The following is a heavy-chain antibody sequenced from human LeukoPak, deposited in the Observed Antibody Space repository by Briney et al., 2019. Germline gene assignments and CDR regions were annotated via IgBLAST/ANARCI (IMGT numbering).Heavy chain of an antibody. V-gene: IGHV1-3*03. CDR2: INAGNGNT. CDR1: GYTFTSYA. J-gene: IGHJ6*03. Sequence: GASVKVSCKASGYTFTSYAMHWVRQAPGQRLEWMGWINAGNGNTKYSQEFQGRVTINVDISTTTAYMELSSLRSEDTATYYCARGADWQLLEYYYYYMDVWGKGTSVTVSS. CDR3: ARGADWQLLEYYYYYMDV. D-gene: IGHD4-23*01.